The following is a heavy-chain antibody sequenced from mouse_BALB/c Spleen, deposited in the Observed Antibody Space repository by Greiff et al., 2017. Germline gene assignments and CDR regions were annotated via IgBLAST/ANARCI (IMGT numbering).Heavy chain of an antibody. D-gene: IGHD2-14*01. CDR3: AREVRRRDFDY. CDR2: ISSGSSTI. V-gene: IGHV5-17*02. Sequence: EVQLVESGGGLVQPGGSRKLSCAASGFTFSSFGMHWVRQAPEKGLEWVAYISSGSSTIYYADTVKGRFTISRDNPKNTLFLQMTSLRSEDTAMYYCAREVRRRDFDYWGQGTTLTVSS. J-gene: IGHJ2*01. CDR1: GFTFSSFG.